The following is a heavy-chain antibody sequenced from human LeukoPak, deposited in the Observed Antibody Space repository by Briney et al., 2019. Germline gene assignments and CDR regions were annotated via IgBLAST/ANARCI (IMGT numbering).Heavy chain of an antibody. CDR3: ARGEGDYGDYGVAFDI. CDR1: GGSFSGYY. V-gene: IGHV4-59*08. CDR2: IYYSGST. J-gene: IGHJ3*02. D-gene: IGHD4-17*01. Sequence: SETLSLTCAVYGGSFSGYYWSWIRQPPGKGLEWIGYIYYSGSTNYNPSLKSRVTISVDTSKNQFSLKLSSVTAADTAVYYCARGEGDYGDYGVAFDIWGQGTMVTVSS.